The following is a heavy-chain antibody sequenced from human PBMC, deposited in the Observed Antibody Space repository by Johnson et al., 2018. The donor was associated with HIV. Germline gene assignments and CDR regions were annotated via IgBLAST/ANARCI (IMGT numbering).Heavy chain of an antibody. V-gene: IGHV3-20*04. J-gene: IGHJ3*02. D-gene: IGHD1-14*01. CDR2: INWNGGST. CDR1: GFTFADYA. Sequence: EVQLVESGGGVVRPGGSLRLSCAASGFTFADYAMSWVRQAPGKGLEWLSGINWNGGSTGYADSVKGRFTISRDNAKNSLYLQMNSLRAEDTAVYYCASREPKLGGYAFDIWGQGTMVTVSS. CDR3: ASREPKLGGYAFDI.